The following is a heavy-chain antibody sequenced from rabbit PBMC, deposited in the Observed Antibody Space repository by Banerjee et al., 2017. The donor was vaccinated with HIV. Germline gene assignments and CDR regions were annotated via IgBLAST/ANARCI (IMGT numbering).Heavy chain of an antibody. J-gene: IGHJ4*01. CDR1: GFSFSSSYY. CDR3: ARAAGYAGYGYATGFDL. D-gene: IGHD6-1*01. V-gene: IGHV1S40*01. CDR2: IYPGYGTT. Sequence: QSLEESGGDLVKPGASLTLTCKASGFSFSSSYYMCWVRQAPGKGLEWIAYIYPGYGTTDYASWVNGRFAISLDNAQNTVDLQMTSLTAADTATYFCARAAGYAGYGYATGFDLWGPGTLVTVS.